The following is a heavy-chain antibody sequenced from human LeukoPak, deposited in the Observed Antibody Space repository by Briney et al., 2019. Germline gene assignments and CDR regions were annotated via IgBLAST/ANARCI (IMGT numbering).Heavy chain of an antibody. CDR1: GGSFSGYC. D-gene: IGHD6-13*01. V-gene: IGHV4-34*01. CDR2: INHSGST. CDR3: ASRTAAGLYYFDY. Sequence: PSETLSLTCAVYGGSFSGYCWSWIRQPPGKGLEWIGEINHSGSTNYNPSLKSRVTISVDTSKNQFSLKLSSVTAADTAVYYCASRTAAGLYYFDYWGQGTLVTVSS. J-gene: IGHJ4*02.